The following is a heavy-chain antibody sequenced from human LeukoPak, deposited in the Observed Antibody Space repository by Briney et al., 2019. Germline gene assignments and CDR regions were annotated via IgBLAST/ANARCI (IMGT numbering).Heavy chain of an antibody. CDR1: GTTFSRDA. CDR3: AKPVDYGDYVWGVDY. CDR2: IWYDGSNK. V-gene: IGHV3-33*08. J-gene: IGHJ4*02. D-gene: IGHD4-17*01. Sequence: GTSLRLSCAASGTTFSRDAMHWVRQAPGKGLEWVAAIWYDGSNKYYADSVKGRFTISRDNSKNTLYLQMNSLRAEDTAVYYCAKPVDYGDYVWGVDYWGQGTLVTVSS.